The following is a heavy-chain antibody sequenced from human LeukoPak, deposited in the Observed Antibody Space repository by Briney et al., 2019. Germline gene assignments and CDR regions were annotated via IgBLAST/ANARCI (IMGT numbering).Heavy chain of an antibody. D-gene: IGHD1-26*01. CDR2: ISATGGST. CDR3: ARREAGAKAFDY. J-gene: IGHJ4*02. CDR1: GFTFSSYP. Sequence: GGSLRLSCAASGFTFSSYPMSWVRQAPGKGLERVSAISATGGSTDYADSVKGRFTISRDNSKDTLYLQMNSLRAEDTAVYFCARREAGAKAFDYWGQGTLVTVSS. V-gene: IGHV3-23*01.